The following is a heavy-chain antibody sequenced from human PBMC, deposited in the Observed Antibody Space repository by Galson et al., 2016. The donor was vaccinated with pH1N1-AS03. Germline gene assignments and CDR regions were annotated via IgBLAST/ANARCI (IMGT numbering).Heavy chain of an antibody. J-gene: IGHJ4*02. CDR2: VSGSGTST. CDR3: APYGSGRHDRAFHY. D-gene: IGHD3-10*01. Sequence: LRLSCAASGFTFSTFAISWLRQAPGKGLEWVACVSGSGTSTYYADSLLGRFTVSRDNSKNSLYLHMNNVRAEDTAIYYCAPYGSGRHDRAFHYWGLGTLVTVSS. CDR1: GFTFSTFA. V-gene: IGHV3-23*01.